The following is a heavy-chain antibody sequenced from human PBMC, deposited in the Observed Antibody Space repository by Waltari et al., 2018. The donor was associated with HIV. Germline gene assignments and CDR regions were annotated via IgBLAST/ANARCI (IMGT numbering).Heavy chain of an antibody. CDR3: ARDRRHGYNYYFDY. CDR1: GGTLSSYA. Sequence: QVQLVQSGAEVKKPGSSVKVSCKASGGTLSSYAISWVRQAPGQGLEWMGGIIPIFGTANYAQKFQGRVTITADESTSTAYMELSSLRSEDTAVYYCARDRRHGYNYYFDYWGQGTLVTVSS. V-gene: IGHV1-69*01. J-gene: IGHJ4*02. CDR2: IIPIFGTA. D-gene: IGHD5-12*01.